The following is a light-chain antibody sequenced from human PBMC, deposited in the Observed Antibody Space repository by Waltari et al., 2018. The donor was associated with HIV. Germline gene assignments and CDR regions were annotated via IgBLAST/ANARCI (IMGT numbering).Light chain of an antibody. CDR3: QQYYSTPWT. V-gene: IGKV4-1*01. J-gene: IGKJ1*01. CDR1: QIILYRSNNMHY. Sequence: IVMTQYPASLAAYLGERDTIHCRSSQIILYRSNNMHYLSWYQQKPGQPPKLLFYWASTREPGVPDRFSAGGSESDFSLTISSLQAEDVAVYYCQQYYSTPWTFGQGTKVEIK. CDR2: WAS.